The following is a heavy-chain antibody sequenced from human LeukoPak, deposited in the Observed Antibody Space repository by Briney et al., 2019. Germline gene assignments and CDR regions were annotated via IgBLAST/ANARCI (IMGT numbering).Heavy chain of an antibody. J-gene: IGHJ6*02. CDR1: GGTFSSYA. CDR2: IIPIFGTA. D-gene: IGHD5-18*01. Sequence: SVKVSCKASGGTFSSYAISWVRQAPGQGLEWMGGIIPIFGTANYAQKFQGRVTITADESTSTAYMELSSPRSEDTAVYYCARETTYSPLYYYYGMDVWGQGTTVTVSS. V-gene: IGHV1-69*13. CDR3: ARETTYSPLYYYYGMDV.